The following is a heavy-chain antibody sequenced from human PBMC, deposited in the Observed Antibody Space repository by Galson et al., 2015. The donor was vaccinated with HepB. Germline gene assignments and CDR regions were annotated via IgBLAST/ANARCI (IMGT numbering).Heavy chain of an antibody. Sequence: SLRLSCAASGFTFSSYGMHWVRQAPGKGLEWVAVIWYDGSNKYYADSVKGRFTISRDNSKNTLYLQMNSLRAEDTAVYYCAREGYSSGGFDYWGQGTLSPSPQ. CDR1: GFTFSSYG. CDR3: AREGYSSGGFDY. J-gene: IGHJ4*02. V-gene: IGHV3-33*01. D-gene: IGHD6-19*01. CDR2: IWYDGSNK.